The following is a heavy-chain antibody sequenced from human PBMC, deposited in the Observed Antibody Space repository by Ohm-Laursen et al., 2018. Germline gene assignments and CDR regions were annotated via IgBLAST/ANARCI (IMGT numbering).Heavy chain of an antibody. CDR3: ARDALGGTASY. CDR2: ISSGSGYI. Sequence: SLRLSCTASGFIFGDYAINWVRQAPGKGLEWVSSISSGSGYIYYADSVKGRFTISRDNAKNSLYLQMNSLRAEDTAVYYCARDALGGTASYWGQGTLVTVSS. V-gene: IGHV3-21*01. CDR1: GFIFGDYA. J-gene: IGHJ4*02. D-gene: IGHD1-26*01.